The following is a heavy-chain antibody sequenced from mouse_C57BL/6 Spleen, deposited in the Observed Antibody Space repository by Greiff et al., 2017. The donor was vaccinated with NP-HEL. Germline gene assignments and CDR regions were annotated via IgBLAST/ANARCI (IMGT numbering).Heavy chain of an antibody. J-gene: IGHJ1*03. V-gene: IGHV1-64*01. Sequence: VQLQQPGAELVKPGASVKLSCKASGYTFTSYWMHWVKQRPGQGLEWIGMIHPYGGSTNYNEKFKSKATLTVDKSSSTAYMQLSSLTSEDSAVYCYARSGTTYHWYFDVWGTGTTVTVSS. CDR2: IHPYGGST. CDR3: ARSGTTYHWYFDV. CDR1: GYTFTSYW. D-gene: IGHD1-1*01.